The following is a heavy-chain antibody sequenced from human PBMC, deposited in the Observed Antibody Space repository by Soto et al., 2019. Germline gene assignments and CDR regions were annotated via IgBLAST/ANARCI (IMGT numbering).Heavy chain of an antibody. Sequence: QVQLVESGGGLVKPGGSLRLSCAASGFNFSDYYMDWIRLAPGKGLEWISYITSSSSFTNYADSVKGRFTISRDNAKNSLDLEMNSLRAEDTAVYYCARGAKYSSAWYSDYWGQGTLVTVSS. J-gene: IGHJ4*02. CDR1: GFNFSDYY. V-gene: IGHV3-11*06. D-gene: IGHD6-19*01. CDR2: ITSSSSFT. CDR3: ARGAKYSSAWYSDY.